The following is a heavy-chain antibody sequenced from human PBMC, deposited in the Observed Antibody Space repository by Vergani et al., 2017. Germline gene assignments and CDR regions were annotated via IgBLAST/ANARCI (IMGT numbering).Heavy chain of an antibody. D-gene: IGHD5-24*01. CDR3: ARALPQRWLQVDY. CDR2: INAGNGNT. Sequence: QVQLVQSGAEVKKPGASVKVSCKASGYTFTSYAMQWVRQAPGQRLEWMGWINAGNGNTKYSQKFQGRVTITRDTSASTAYMELSSLRSEDTAVYYCARALPQRWLQVDYWGQGTLVTVSS. V-gene: IGHV1-3*01. CDR1: GYTFTSYA. J-gene: IGHJ4*02.